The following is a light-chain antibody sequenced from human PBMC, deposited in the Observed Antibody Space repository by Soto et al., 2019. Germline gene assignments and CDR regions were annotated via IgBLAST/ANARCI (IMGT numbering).Light chain of an antibody. Sequence: EIVMTQSPATLSVSPGERATLSCRASQSVSTNLAWYHQKPGQAPRLLIYDASTRATGFPARFSGSGSGTEFTLTISSLQSEDFAVYYCQQYNNGPLTFGGGTKVDIK. J-gene: IGKJ4*01. V-gene: IGKV3-15*01. CDR2: DAS. CDR1: QSVSTN. CDR3: QQYNNGPLT.